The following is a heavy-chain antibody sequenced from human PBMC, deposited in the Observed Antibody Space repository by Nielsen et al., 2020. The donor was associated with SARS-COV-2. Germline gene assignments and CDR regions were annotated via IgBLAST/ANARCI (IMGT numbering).Heavy chain of an antibody. V-gene: IGHV3-33*01. J-gene: IGHJ4*02. CDR2: IWYDGRNK. D-gene: IGHD5-18*01. CDR1: GFTFSSYG. CDR3: ARGTRLGYSSGLGFQY. Sequence: GESLKISCTASGFTFSSYGMHWVRQAPGKGLEWVAVIWYDGRNKYYSDYADSVKGRFTISRENTNNSLYLQMNSLRAGDTAVYYCARGTRLGYSSGLGFQYWGQGTQVTVSS.